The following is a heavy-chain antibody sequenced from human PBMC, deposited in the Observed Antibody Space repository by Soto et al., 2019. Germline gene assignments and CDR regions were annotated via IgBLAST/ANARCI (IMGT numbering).Heavy chain of an antibody. CDR1: GFTFSSYY. V-gene: IGHV3-21*01. Sequence: EVQLVESGGGLVKPGGSLRLSCAASGFTFSSYYIHWVRQAPGKGLEWVSSISGSSGYKYYADSVKGRFTISRDNAKKSLYLQMNSLSAADTAVYYCARDRVVALTVDWFDPWGQGTLVSVSS. CDR2: ISGSSGYK. J-gene: IGHJ5*02. D-gene: IGHD6-19*01. CDR3: ARDRVVALTVDWFDP.